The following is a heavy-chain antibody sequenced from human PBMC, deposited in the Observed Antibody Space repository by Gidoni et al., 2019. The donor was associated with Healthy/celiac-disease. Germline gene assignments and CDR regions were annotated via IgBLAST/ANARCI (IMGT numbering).Heavy chain of an antibody. V-gene: IGHV1-18*01. CDR2: SRAYNGNT. Sequence: QGQLVQSGAEVTKPGASVKVSGKASGFTFTSSGISWVRQAPGQGLEWMGWSRAYNGNTNYAQKLQGRVTMNTDTSTSTAYMELRSLRSDDTAVYYCARGGVGATPLGYWGQGTLVTVSS. CDR3: ARGGVGATPLGY. J-gene: IGHJ4*02. D-gene: IGHD1-26*01. CDR1: GFTFTSSG.